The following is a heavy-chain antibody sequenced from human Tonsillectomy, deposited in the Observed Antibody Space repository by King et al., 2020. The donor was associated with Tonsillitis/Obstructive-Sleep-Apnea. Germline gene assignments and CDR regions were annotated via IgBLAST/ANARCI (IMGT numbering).Heavy chain of an antibody. D-gene: IGHD5-24*01. CDR3: ARGRAGDGYRILTPGFDY. J-gene: IGHJ4*02. V-gene: IGHV3-48*03. Sequence: VQLVESGGGLVQPGGSLRLSCAASGFTFSSYEMNWVRQAPGKGLEWVSYISSSGRIIHYADSVKGRFTISRDNAKSSLFLQMNSLRAEDTAVYYCARGRAGDGYRILTPGFDYWGQGTLVTVSS. CDR2: ISSSGRII. CDR1: GFTFSSYE.